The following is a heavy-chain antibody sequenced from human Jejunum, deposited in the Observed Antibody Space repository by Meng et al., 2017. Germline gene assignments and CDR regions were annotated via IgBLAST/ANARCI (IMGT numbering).Heavy chain of an antibody. Sequence: ASVKVSCKASGYTFTDYYLHWVRQAPGQGLEWMGWIVPNSGGTNYAQKFQGRVTMTRDTSISTAYMELTSLTSDDTAVYFCARTWDQDSGSYFGYWGQGALVTSPQ. CDR3: ARTWDQDSGSYFGY. CDR1: GYTFTDYY. D-gene: IGHD1-26*01. J-gene: IGHJ4*02. V-gene: IGHV1-2*02. CDR2: IVPNSGGT.